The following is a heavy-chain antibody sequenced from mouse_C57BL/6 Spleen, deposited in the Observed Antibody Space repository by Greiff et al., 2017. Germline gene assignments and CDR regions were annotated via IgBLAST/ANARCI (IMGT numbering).Heavy chain of an antibody. CDR2: IYPRSGNT. V-gene: IGHV1-81*01. CDR3: AREEAGLYAMDY. CDR1: GYTFTSYG. J-gene: IGHJ4*01. Sequence: VQLQQSGAELARPGASVKLSCKASGYTFTSYGISWVKQRTGQGLEWIGEIYPRSGNTYYNEKFKGKGTLTADKSSSTAYMELRSLTSEDSAVYFCAREEAGLYAMDYWGQGTSVTVSS. D-gene: IGHD3-1*01.